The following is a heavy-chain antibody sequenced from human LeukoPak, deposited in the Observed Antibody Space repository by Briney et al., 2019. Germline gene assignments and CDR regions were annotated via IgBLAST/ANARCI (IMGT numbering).Heavy chain of an antibody. J-gene: IGHJ6*03. CDR3: ARGQGQQLFYGLLGNYYYMDV. V-gene: IGHV1-8*02. CDR2: MNPNSGNT. Sequence: GASVKVSCKASGYTFTGYYMHWVRQAPGQGLEWMGWMNPNSGNTGYAQKFQGRVTMTRNTSISTAYMELSSLRSEDTAVYYCARGQGQQLFYGLLGNYYYMDVWGKGTTVTISS. CDR1: GYTFTGYY. D-gene: IGHD6-13*01.